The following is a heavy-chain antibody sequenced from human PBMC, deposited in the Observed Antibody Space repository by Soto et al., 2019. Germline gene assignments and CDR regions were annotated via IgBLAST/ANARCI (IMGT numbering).Heavy chain of an antibody. V-gene: IGHV6-1*01. Sequence: SQTLSLTCAISGDSVSSNTAAWNWIRSSPSRGLEWLGRTYYRSNWRHDYAVSVKSRITVNPDTSKNHFSLQLNSVTPDDTAAYYCERGVAGSGFDLWGQGTLVTVSS. J-gene: IGHJ4*02. CDR3: ERGVAGSGFDL. D-gene: IGHD6-19*01. CDR2: TYYRSNWRH. CDR1: GDSVSSNTAA.